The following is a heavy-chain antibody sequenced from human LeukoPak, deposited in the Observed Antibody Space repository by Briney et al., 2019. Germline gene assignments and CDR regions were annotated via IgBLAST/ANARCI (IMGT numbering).Heavy chain of an antibody. Sequence: ASVKVSCKASGYTFTSYYKDWVRQAPGQGLEWVGIINPNSGRTGYAQKFQGRVTMTRDMSTSTVYMELSSLRSEDTAVYYCASLAGGNSESGDAFDIWGQGTMVAVSS. CDR1: GYTFTSYY. CDR3: ASLAGGNSESGDAFDI. CDR2: INPNSGRT. J-gene: IGHJ3*02. D-gene: IGHD4-23*01. V-gene: IGHV1-46*01.